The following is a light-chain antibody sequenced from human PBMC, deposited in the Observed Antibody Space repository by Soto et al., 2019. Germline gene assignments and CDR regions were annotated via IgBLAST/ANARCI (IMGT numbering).Light chain of an antibody. J-gene: IGKJ1*01. CDR1: QSVTNQ. CDR2: DSS. CDR3: QQRSNWPWT. V-gene: IGKV3-11*01. Sequence: EIVLTQSPATLSLSPGERATLSCRASQSVTNQLAWYQQKPGQAPRLLIYDSSNRATGIPGRFSGSGSGTDFTLTISSLEPEDFAVYYCQQRSNWPWTFGQGTKVEIK.